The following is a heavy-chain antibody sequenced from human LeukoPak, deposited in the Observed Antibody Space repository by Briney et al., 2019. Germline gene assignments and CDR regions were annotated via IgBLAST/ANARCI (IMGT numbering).Heavy chain of an antibody. CDR3: ARAVGGYSGYEFLGAFDY. Sequence: PSETLSLTCTVSGGSISSSSYYWGWIRQPPGKGLEWIGSIYYSGSTYYNPSLKSRVTISVDTSKNQFSLKLSSVTAADTAVYYCARAVGGYSGYEFLGAFDYWGQGTLVTVSS. D-gene: IGHD5-12*01. CDR2: IYYSGST. V-gene: IGHV4-39*07. CDR1: GGSISSSSYY. J-gene: IGHJ4*02.